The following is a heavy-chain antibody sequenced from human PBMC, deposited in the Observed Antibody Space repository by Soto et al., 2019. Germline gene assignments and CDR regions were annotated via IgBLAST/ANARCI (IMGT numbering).Heavy chain of an antibody. J-gene: IGHJ4*02. Sequence: SETLSLTCTVSGGSVSSGSYYWSWIRQPPGKGLEWVGYIYCSGSTNYNPSLKSRVTISVDTSKNQFSLKLSSVTAADTAVYYCAREVRSIAAAGTKGGKYYFDYWGQGTLVTVSS. D-gene: IGHD6-13*01. CDR1: GGSVSSGSYY. V-gene: IGHV4-61*01. CDR3: AREVRSIAAAGTKGGKYYFDY. CDR2: IYCSGST.